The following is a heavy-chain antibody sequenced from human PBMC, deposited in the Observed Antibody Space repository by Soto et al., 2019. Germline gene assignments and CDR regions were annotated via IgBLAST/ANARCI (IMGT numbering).Heavy chain of an antibody. J-gene: IGHJ3*02. D-gene: IGHD5-12*01. CDR3: AKDLPGYSGYELPYGGAFDI. CDR1: GFTFDDYT. Sequence: EVQLVESGGVVVQPGGSLRLSCAASGFTFDDYTMHCVRQAPGKGLEWVSLIRWDGGSTYYADSVKGRFTISRDNSKNSLYLQMNSLRTEDTALYYCAKDLPGYSGYELPYGGAFDIWGQGTMVTVSS. V-gene: IGHV3-43*01. CDR2: IRWDGGST.